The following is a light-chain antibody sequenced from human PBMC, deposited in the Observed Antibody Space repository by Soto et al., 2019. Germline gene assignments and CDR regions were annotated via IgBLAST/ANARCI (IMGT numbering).Light chain of an antibody. CDR2: EVT. CDR3: LLYMNYGVSV. CDR1: SSDVGGYNY. V-gene: IGLV2-8*01. Sequence: QSVLTQPPSASGSPGQSVTISCTGTSSDVGGYNYVSWYQQHPGKAPKLMIYEVTKRPSGVPDRFSGSKSGNTASLTVSGLQADDEADYYCLLYMNYGVSVFGTGTKLTVL. J-gene: IGLJ1*01.